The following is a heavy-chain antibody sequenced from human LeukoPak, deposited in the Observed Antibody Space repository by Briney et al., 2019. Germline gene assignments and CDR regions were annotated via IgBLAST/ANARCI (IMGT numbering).Heavy chain of an antibody. Sequence: SETLSLTCAAYGGSFSGYSWSWLRQPPGKRLERIGEINHGGSTNYNPSLKSRVTISVDTSKNQFSLKLSSVTAAGTAVYYCARGRGSSWLNHFDYWGRGTLVSVCS. J-gene: IGHJ4*02. D-gene: IGHD6-13*01. CDR3: ARGRGSSWLNHFDY. CDR1: GGSFSGYS. V-gene: IGHV4-34*01. CDR2: INHGGST.